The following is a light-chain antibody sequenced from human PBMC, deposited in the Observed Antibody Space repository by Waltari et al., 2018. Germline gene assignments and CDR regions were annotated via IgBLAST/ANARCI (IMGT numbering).Light chain of an antibody. CDR2: EAS. CDR3: SSYAGITNWV. J-gene: IGLJ3*02. CDR1: SSDVGCYHS. Sequence: QSALTQPPSASGSPGQSVPISCTGTSSDVGCYHSVSWYQQSPGKAPELLIYEASRRPSGVPDRFSGSKSGNTASLTVSGLQAEDEADYYCSSYAGITNWVFGGGTKLTVL. V-gene: IGLV2-8*01.